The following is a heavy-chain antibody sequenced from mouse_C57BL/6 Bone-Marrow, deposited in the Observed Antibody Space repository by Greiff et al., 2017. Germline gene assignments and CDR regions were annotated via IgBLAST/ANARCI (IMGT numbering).Heavy chain of an antibody. CDR2: INPNNGGT. D-gene: IGHD1-1*01. V-gene: IGHV1-18*01. CDR1: GYTFTDYN. Sequence: VQLQQSGPELVKPGASVKIPCKASGYTFTDYNMDWVKQSHGKSLEWIGDINPNNGGTIYNQKFKGKATLTVDKSSSTAYMELRSLTSEDTAVYYCAREMGMYYGSSYLDWYFDVWGTGTTVTVSS. CDR3: AREMGMYYGSSYLDWYFDV. J-gene: IGHJ1*03.